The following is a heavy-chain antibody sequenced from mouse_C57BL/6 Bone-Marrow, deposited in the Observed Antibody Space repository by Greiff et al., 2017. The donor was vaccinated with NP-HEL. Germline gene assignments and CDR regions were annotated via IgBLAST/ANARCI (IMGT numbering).Heavy chain of an antibody. J-gene: IGHJ2*01. V-gene: IGHV1-81*01. CDR2: IYPRSGNT. CDR1: GYTFTSYG. D-gene: IGHD2-4*01. Sequence: VQRVESGAELARPGASVKLSCKASGYTFTSYGISWVKQRTGQGLEWIGEIYPRSGNTYYNEKFKGKATLTADKSSSTAYMELRSLTSEDSAVYFCARADYDYGGYYFDYWGQGTTLTVSS. CDR3: ARADYDYGGYYFDY.